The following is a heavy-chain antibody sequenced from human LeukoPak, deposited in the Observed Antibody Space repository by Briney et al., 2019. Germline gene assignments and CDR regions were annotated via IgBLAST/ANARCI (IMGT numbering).Heavy chain of an antibody. CDR2: ISYDGSNK. CDR1: GFTFSSYG. J-gene: IGHJ6*02. V-gene: IGHV3-30*03. CDR3: ARETVTVDYYCGMDV. Sequence: GGSLRLSCAASGFTFSSYGMHWVRQAPGKGLEWVAAISYDGSNKYYADSVKGRFTISRDNSKNTLYLQMNSLRAEDTAAYYCARETVTVDYYCGMDVWGQGTTVTVSS. D-gene: IGHD4-17*01.